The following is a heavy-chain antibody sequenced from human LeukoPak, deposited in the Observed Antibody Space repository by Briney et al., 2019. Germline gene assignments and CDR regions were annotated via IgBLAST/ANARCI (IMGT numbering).Heavy chain of an antibody. V-gene: IGHV4-34*01. CDR3: ASPADDILTGYFSNHDAFDI. J-gene: IGHJ3*02. CDR2: INHSGST. Sequence: SETLSLTCAVYGGSFSGYYWSWIRQPPGKGLEWIGEINHSGSTNYNPSLKSRVTISVDTSKNQFSLKLSSVTAADTAVYYCASPADDILTGYFSNHDAFDIWGQGTMVTVSS. CDR1: GGSFSGYY. D-gene: IGHD3-9*01.